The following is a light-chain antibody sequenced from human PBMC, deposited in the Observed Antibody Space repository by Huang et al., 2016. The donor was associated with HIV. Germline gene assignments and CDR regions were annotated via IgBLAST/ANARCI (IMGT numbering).Light chain of an antibody. V-gene: IGKV3-11*01. Sequence: EIVLTQSPATLSVSPGERATLSCRAGQSVSSDLAWYQQKPGQAPRLLIYDASNRATGIPARFSGSGSGTDFSLTISSLEPEDFAVYYCQQRSNWPRTFGQGTKVKIK. CDR1: QSVSSD. J-gene: IGKJ1*01. CDR2: DAS. CDR3: QQRSNWPRT.